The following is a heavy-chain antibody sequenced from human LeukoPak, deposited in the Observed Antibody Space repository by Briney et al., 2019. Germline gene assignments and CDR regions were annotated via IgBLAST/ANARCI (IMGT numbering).Heavy chain of an antibody. CDR3: ARDQLSWEPQGNWFDP. J-gene: IGHJ5*02. V-gene: IGHV4-39*02. CDR2: IYYSGST. D-gene: IGHD1-26*01. Sequence: PSETLSLTCTVSGGSISSSSYYWGWIRQPPGKGLEWIGSIYYSGSTYYNPSLKSRVTISVDTSKNQFSLKLSSVTAADTAVYYCARDQLSWEPQGNWFDPWGQGTLVTVSS. CDR1: GGSISSSSYY.